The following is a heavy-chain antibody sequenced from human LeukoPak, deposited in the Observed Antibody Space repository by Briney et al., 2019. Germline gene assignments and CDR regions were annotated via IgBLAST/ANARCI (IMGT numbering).Heavy chain of an antibody. CDR3: ALQDIMTGYSLVF. D-gene: IGHD3-9*01. J-gene: IGHJ4*02. CDR2: IDTSGSA. CDR1: GGSIGTYY. V-gene: IGHV4-4*07. Sequence: SETLSLTCTVSGGSIGTYYWSWIRQPAGTGLEWIGRIDTSGSANYNPSLKSRVTMSVDTSKNRVSLNLSSVTAAETAVYYCALQDIMTGYSLVFWGQGTLVTVSS.